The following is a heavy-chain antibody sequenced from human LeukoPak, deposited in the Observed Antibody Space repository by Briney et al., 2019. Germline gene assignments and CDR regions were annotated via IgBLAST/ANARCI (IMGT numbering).Heavy chain of an antibody. Sequence: QTLSLTCAISGDSVSSNSVTWNWIRPSPSRGLEWLGRTYYRTKWYDDYAVSVKSRMTINADTSKNQFSLRLTSVTPEDTAVYYCARGGSGTTVSLFAYWGQGTLVTVSS. D-gene: IGHD1-1*01. J-gene: IGHJ4*02. CDR3: ARGGSGTTVSLFAY. CDR2: TYYRTKWYD. V-gene: IGHV6-1*01. CDR1: GDSVSSNSVT.